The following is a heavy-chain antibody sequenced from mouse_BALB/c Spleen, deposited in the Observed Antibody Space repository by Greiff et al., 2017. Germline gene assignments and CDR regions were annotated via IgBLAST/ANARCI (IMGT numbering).Heavy chain of an antibody. J-gene: IGHJ2*01. CDR3: ARADYFDY. CDR1: GYTFTNYW. CDR2: IYPGGGYT. Sequence: VKLMESGAELVRPGTSVKISCKASGYTFTNYWLGWVKQRPGHGLEWIGDIYPGGGYTNYNEKFKGKATLTADTSSSTAYMQLSSLTSEDSAVYFCARADYFDYWGQGTTLTVSS. V-gene: IGHV1-63*02.